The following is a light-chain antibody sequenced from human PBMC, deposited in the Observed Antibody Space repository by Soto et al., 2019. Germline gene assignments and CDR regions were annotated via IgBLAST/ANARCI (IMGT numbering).Light chain of an antibody. Sequence: QSELTQPASVSGSPGQSITISCTGTSSDVGGYNYVSWYQQHPGKAPKLMIYDVSNRPSGVSNRFSGSKSGTSASLAISGLRSEDEADYYCAAWDDSLSVLYVFGTGTKVTVL. V-gene: IGLV2-14*03. CDR1: SSDVGGYNY. CDR2: DVS. J-gene: IGLJ1*01. CDR3: AAWDDSLSVLYV.